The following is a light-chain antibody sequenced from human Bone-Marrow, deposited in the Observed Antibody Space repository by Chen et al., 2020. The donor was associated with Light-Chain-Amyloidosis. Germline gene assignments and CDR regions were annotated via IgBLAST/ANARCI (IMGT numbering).Light chain of an antibody. Sequence: SYVLTQPSSVAVAPGQTATTAFGGNNIGSTSVHWYQQPPGQAPLLVVYDDSDRPSGIPERCSGSNSGNTATLTISRVEAGDEADYYCQVWDRSSDRPVFGGGTKLTVL. CDR3: QVWDRSSDRPV. CDR2: DDS. V-gene: IGLV3-21*02. CDR1: NIGSTS. J-gene: IGLJ3*02.